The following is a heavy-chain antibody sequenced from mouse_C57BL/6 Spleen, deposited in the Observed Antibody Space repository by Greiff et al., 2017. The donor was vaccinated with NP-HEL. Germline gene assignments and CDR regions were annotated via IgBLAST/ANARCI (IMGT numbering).Heavy chain of an antibody. Sequence: QVQLKQPGAELVKPGASVKLSCKASGYTFTSYWMHWVKQRPGRGLEWIGRIDPNSGGTKYNEKLKRQATLTVDKPSSTAYMQLSSLTSEDSAVYYCARWGGSSPYFDYWGQGTTLTVSS. CDR1: GYTFTSYW. V-gene: IGHV1-72*01. CDR2: IDPNSGGT. D-gene: IGHD1-1*01. J-gene: IGHJ2*01. CDR3: ARWGGSSPYFDY.